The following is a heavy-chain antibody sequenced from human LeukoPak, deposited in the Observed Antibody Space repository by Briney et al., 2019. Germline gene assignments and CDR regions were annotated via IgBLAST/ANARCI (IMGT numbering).Heavy chain of an antibody. CDR1: GFTVITND. CDR3: AIDVEPLAANTLAY. Sequence: GGSLRLSCAASGFTVITNDMTWVRQAPGKGLEWVSVLYSDGNKKYADSVQGRFTISRDNSKNTLYLEMNSLSPDDTAVYYCAIDVEPLAANTLAYWGQGTLVTVSS. J-gene: IGHJ4*02. D-gene: IGHD1-14*01. CDR2: LYSDGNK. V-gene: IGHV3-53*01.